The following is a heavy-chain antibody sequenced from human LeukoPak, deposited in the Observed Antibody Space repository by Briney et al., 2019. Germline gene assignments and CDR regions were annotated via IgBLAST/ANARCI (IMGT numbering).Heavy chain of an antibody. Sequence: GGSLRLSCVASGFTFSSYGMHWVRQAPGKGLEWVAVIWYDGTNKYYADSVKGRFTISRDNAKNSLYLQMNSLRAEDTAVYYCAPQVGDWGQGTLVTVSS. J-gene: IGHJ4*02. CDR2: IWYDGTNK. CDR3: APQVGD. V-gene: IGHV3-33*03. CDR1: GFTFSSYG. D-gene: IGHD2-15*01.